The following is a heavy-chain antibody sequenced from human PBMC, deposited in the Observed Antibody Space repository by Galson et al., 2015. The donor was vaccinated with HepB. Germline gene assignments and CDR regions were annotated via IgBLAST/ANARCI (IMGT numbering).Heavy chain of an antibody. Sequence: SLRLSCAASGFTFSSYGMHWVRQAPGKGLEWVAVISHDGSNKYYADSVKGRFTISRDNSKNTLYLQMNSLRAEDTAVYYCAKDPGAWGVPAAPAYYYYGMDVWGQGTTVTVSS. CDR2: ISHDGSNK. V-gene: IGHV3-30*18. CDR3: AKDPGAWGVPAAPAYYYYGMDV. D-gene: IGHD2-2*01. J-gene: IGHJ6*02. CDR1: GFTFSSYG.